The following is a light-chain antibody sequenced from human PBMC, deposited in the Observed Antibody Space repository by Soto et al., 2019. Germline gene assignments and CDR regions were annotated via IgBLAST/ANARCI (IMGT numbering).Light chain of an antibody. CDR2: EVS. V-gene: IGLV2-14*01. CDR1: SSDVGGYNY. J-gene: IGLJ1*01. CDR3: SSYTTSSTLPSV. Sequence: SALTQPASVSGSPGQSITISCTGTSSDVGGYNYVSWYQQHPGKAPKLMIYEVSNRPSGVSNRFSGSKSGNTASLTISGLQAEDEADYYCSSYTTSSTLPSVFGTGTKLTVL.